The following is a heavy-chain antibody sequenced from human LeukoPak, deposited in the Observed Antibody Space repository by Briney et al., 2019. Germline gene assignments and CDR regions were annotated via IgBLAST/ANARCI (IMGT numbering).Heavy chain of an antibody. J-gene: IGHJ4*02. CDR3: TTDKTRYCSSTSCYISDY. V-gene: IGHV3-23*01. D-gene: IGHD2-2*02. CDR2: ISGSGGST. Sequence: GGSLRLSCAASGFTFSSYAMSWVRQAPGKGLEWVSAISGSGGSTYYADSVKGRFTISRDNSKNTLYLQMNSLKTEDTAVYYCTTDKTRYCSSTSCYISDYWGQGTLVTVSS. CDR1: GFTFSSYA.